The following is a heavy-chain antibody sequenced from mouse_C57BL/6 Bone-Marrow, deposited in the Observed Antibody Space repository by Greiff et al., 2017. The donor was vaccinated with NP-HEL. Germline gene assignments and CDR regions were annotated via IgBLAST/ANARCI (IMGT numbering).Heavy chain of an antibody. CDR3: ARWITTVVANAMDY. J-gene: IGHJ4*01. D-gene: IGHD1-1*01. CDR2: IYPGSGST. CDR1: GYTFTSYW. V-gene: IGHV1-55*01. Sequence: QVQLQQPGAELVKPGASVKMSCKASGYTFTSYWITWVKQRPGQGLEWIGDIYPGSGSTNYIEKFKSKATLTVDTSSSTAYMQLSSLTSEDSAVYYCARWITTVVANAMDYWGQGTSVTVSS.